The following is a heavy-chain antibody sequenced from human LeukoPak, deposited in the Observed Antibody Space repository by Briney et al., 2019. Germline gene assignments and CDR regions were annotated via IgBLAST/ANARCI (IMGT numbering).Heavy chain of an antibody. J-gene: IGHJ4*02. CDR3: ARDTRAWSSSWYVDY. V-gene: IGHV3-53*01. CDR1: GFTFSSYG. CDR2: IYSGGST. D-gene: IGHD6-13*01. Sequence: GGSLRLSCAASGFTFSSYGMSWVRQAPGKGLEWVSVIYSGGSTYYADSVKGRFTISRDNSKNTLYLQMNSLRAEDTAVYYCARDTRAWSSSWYVDYWGQGTLVTVSS.